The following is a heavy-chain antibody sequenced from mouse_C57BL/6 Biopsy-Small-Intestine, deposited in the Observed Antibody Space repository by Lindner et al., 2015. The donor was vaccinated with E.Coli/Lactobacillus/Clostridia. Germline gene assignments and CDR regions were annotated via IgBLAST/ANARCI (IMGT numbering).Heavy chain of an antibody. CDR2: INPGSGGT. D-gene: IGHD2-1*01. CDR1: GYAFTNFL. CDR3: ARHGNYFDY. J-gene: IGHJ2*01. Sequence: VQLQESGGELVRPGTSVKVSCKASGYAFTNFLIEWVKQRPGQGLEWIGVINPGSGGTTYNEKFKGRATLTVDQSSSTAYMQLNSLTSEDSAVYYCARHGNYFDYWGQGTTLTVSS. V-gene: IGHV1-54*01.